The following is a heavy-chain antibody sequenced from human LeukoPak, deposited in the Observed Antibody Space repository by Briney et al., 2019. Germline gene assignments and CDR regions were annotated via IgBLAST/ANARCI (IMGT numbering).Heavy chain of an antibody. D-gene: IGHD6-19*01. CDR1: GGSFSGYY. V-gene: IGHV4-34*01. J-gene: IGHJ4*02. CDR2: INHSGST. CDR3: ARGSPRAGYSSGRTCGFDY. Sequence: PSETLSLTCAVYGGSFSGYYWRWIRQPPGKGLEWIGEINHSGSTNYNPSLMSRVTISVDTSNNKFFLKLIYVHTADPAVCYCARGSPRAGYSSGRTCGFDYWGEGTLVTVSS.